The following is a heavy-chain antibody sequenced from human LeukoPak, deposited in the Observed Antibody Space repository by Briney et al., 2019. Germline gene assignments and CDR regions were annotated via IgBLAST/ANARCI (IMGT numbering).Heavy chain of an antibody. D-gene: IGHD4-23*01. CDR2: ISSSSSYI. CDR1: GFTFSSYS. Sequence: GGSLRLSCAASGFTFSSYSMNWVRQAPGKGLEWVSSISSSSSYIYYADSVKGRFTISRDNAKNSLYLQMNSLRAEDTAVYYCAKGRTGGKVSDAFDIWGQGTMVTVSS. CDR3: AKGRTGGKVSDAFDI. J-gene: IGHJ3*02. V-gene: IGHV3-21*01.